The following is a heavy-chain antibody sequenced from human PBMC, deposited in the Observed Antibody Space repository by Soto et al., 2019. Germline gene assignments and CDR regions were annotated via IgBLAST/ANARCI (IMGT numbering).Heavy chain of an antibody. Sequence: GEPLKISCKGSGYSVTSYWIGGGRRMPGKGLEWMGTIYPGESDTRYSPSFQGQVTISADKSISTAYLQWSSLKASDTAMYYCARRFHPGIAAAAQNWFDPWGQGTL. D-gene: IGHD6-13*01. CDR2: IYPGESDT. V-gene: IGHV5-51*01. CDR1: GYSVTSYW. J-gene: IGHJ5*02. CDR3: ARRFHPGIAAAAQNWFDP.